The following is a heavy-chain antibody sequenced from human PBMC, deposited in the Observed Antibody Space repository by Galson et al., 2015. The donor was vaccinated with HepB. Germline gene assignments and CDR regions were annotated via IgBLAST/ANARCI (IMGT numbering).Heavy chain of an antibody. Sequence: SLRLSCAASGFTFGDYAMSWFRQAPGKGLEWVGFISSKAYGGTTEYAASVKGRFTISRDDSKSIAYLQMNSLKTEDTAVYYCTRGYGSGYSKVDAFDIWGQGTMVTVSS. CDR1: GFTFGDYA. CDR2: ISSKAYGGTT. V-gene: IGHV3-49*03. CDR3: TRGYGSGYSKVDAFDI. J-gene: IGHJ3*02. D-gene: IGHD3-22*01.